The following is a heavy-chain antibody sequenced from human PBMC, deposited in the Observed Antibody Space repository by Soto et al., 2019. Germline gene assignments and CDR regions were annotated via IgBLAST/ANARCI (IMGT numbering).Heavy chain of an antibody. J-gene: IGHJ4*02. CDR1: GFTFSSYG. CDR3: AKDLGDSSSWYGCGDY. Sequence: GGSLRLSCAASGFTFSSYGMHWVRQAPGKGLEWVAVISYDGSNKYYADSVKGRFTISRDNSKNTLYLQMNSLRAEDTAVYYCAKDLGDSSSWYGCGDYWGQGTLVTVSS. D-gene: IGHD6-13*01. V-gene: IGHV3-30*18. CDR2: ISYDGSNK.